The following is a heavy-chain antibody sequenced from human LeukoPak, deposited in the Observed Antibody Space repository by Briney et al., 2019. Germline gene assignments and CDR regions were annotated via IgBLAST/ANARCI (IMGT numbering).Heavy chain of an antibody. V-gene: IGHV4-34*01. J-gene: IGHJ5*02. CDR2: INHSGST. Sequence: GSLRLSCAASGFTFSSYAMHWIRQPPGKGLEWIGEINHSGSTNYNPSLKSRVTISVDTSKNQFSLKLSSVTAADTAVYYCVRSYGDTGYFNWFDPWGQGTLVTVSS. D-gene: IGHD4-17*01. CDR1: GFTFSSYA. CDR3: VRSYGDTGYFNWFDP.